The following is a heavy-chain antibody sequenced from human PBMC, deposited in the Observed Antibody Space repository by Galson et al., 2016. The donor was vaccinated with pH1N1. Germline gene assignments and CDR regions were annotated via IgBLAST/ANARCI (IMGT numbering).Heavy chain of an antibody. J-gene: IGHJ5*02. CDR3: ARQAWFGELGGWFDP. CDR1: GGSISTYY. CDR2: IYYGRST. Sequence: ETLSLTCTVSGGSISTYYWSWIRQPPGKGLEWIGYIYYGRSTNYNPSLKSRVTISVDTSKNQFSLKLSSGTAADTAVYYCARQAWFGELGGWFDPWGQGTLVTVSS. V-gene: IGHV4-59*08. D-gene: IGHD3-10*01.